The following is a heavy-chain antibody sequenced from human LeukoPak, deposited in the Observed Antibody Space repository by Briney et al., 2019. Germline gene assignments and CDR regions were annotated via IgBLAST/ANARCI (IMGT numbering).Heavy chain of an antibody. Sequence: GASVKVSCKASGGTFSSYAISWVRQAPGQGLEWMGGIIPIFGTANYAQKFQGRVTITTDESTSTAYMELSSLRSEDTAVYYCASPAAAGPTHNWFDPWGQGTLVTVSS. CDR3: ASPAAAGPTHNWFDP. CDR1: GGTFSSYA. D-gene: IGHD6-13*01. CDR2: IIPIFGTA. J-gene: IGHJ5*02. V-gene: IGHV1-69*05.